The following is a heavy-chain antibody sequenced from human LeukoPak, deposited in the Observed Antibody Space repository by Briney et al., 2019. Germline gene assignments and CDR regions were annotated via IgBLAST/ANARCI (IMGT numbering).Heavy chain of an antibody. CDR2: ISSSGSTI. CDR3: ARDRAVAGTRFDY. J-gene: IGHJ4*02. D-gene: IGHD6-19*01. Sequence: GGSLRLSCAASGFTFSSYEMNWVRQAPGKGLEWVSYISSSGSTIYYADSVKGRFTISRDNAKNSLYLQMNSLRAEDTAVCYCARDRAVAGTRFDYWGQGTLVTVSS. CDR1: GFTFSSYE. V-gene: IGHV3-48*03.